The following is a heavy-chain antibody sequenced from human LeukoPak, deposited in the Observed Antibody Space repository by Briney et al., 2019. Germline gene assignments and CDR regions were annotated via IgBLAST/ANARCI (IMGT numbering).Heavy chain of an antibody. CDR1: GYTFTSYG. CDR2: ISAYNGNT. V-gene: IGHV1-18*01. D-gene: IGHD2-2*01. Sequence: GASVKVSCKASGYTFTSYGISWVRQAPGQGLEWMGWISAYNGNTNYAQKLQGRVTMTTDTSTSTAYMELRSLRSDDTAVYYCARGRAYCSSTSCYVWYFDLWGRGTLVTVSS. CDR3: ARGRAYCSSTSCYVWYFDL. J-gene: IGHJ2*01.